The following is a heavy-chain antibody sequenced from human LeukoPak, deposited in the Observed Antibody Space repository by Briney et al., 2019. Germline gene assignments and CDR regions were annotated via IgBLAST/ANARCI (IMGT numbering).Heavy chain of an antibody. CDR1: GFTSRSYD. J-gene: IGHJ4*02. CDR2: IGTAGDT. CDR3: ARADSRGYSLDY. D-gene: IGHD5-18*01. V-gene: IGHV3-13*01. Sequence: PLGSLRLSSAVSGFTSRSYDTHCGPDGLGKGLEWVSGIGTAGDTYSPDSVKGRFTISRENAKNFLYLQMNSLRAGDTAVYYCARADSRGYSLDYWGQGTLVTVSS.